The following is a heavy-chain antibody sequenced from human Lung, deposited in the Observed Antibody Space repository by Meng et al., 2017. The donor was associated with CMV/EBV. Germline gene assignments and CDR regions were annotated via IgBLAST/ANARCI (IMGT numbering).Heavy chain of an antibody. Sequence: GESLKISCAASGFTFSSYSMSWVRQAPGKGPEWVSSITNGKNYIYYADSVKGRFTISRDNAKNSLYLQMNSLRAEDTAVYYCARDWGLRPADIDYWGQGTLVTVSS. CDR2: ITNGKNYI. V-gene: IGHV3-21*01. CDR3: ARDWGLRPADIDY. D-gene: IGHD2-21*02. J-gene: IGHJ4*02. CDR1: GFTFSSYS.